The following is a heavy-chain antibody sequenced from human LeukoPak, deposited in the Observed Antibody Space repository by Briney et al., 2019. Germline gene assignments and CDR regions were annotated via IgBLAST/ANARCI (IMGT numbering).Heavy chain of an antibody. D-gene: IGHD4-23*01. J-gene: IGHJ4*02. CDR1: GGSISSYY. V-gene: IGHV4-59*12. CDR2: IYYSGST. Sequence: SETLSLTCTVSGGSISSYYWSWIRQPPGKGLEWIGYIYYSGSTNYNPSLKSRVTISVDTSKNQFSLKLSSVTAADTAVYYCARGRTTVVSFDYWGQGTLVTVSS. CDR3: ARGRTTVVSFDY.